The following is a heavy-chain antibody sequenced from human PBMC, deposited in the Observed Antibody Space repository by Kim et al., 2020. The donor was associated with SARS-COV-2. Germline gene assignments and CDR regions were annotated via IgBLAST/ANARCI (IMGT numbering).Heavy chain of an antibody. Sequence: GGSLRLSCAASGFTFSSYGMHWVRQAPGKGLEWVAVISYDGSNKYYADSVKGRFTISRDNSKNTLYLQMNSLRAEDTAVYYCAKEEGSGYSSGGTYYYYGIDVWGQRTTVTVSS. V-gene: IGHV3-30*18. CDR2: ISYDGSNK. CDR3: AKEEGSGYSSGGTYYYYGIDV. D-gene: IGHD6-19*01. CDR1: GFTFSSYG. J-gene: IGHJ6*02.